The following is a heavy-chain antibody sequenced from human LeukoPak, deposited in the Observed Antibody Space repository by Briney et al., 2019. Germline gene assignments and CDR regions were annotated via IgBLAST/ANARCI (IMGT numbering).Heavy chain of an antibody. CDR3: ARDPMVRGGYDWFDP. Sequence: GGSLRLSCAASGFTFSSYSMNWVRQAPGQGLEWLSSISSSSTYIYYADSVKGRFTTSRDNAKNSLYLQMNSLRAEDTAVYYCARDPMVRGGYDWFDPWGQGTLVTVSS. CDR2: ISSSSTYI. J-gene: IGHJ5*02. CDR1: GFTFSSYS. V-gene: IGHV3-21*01. D-gene: IGHD3-10*01.